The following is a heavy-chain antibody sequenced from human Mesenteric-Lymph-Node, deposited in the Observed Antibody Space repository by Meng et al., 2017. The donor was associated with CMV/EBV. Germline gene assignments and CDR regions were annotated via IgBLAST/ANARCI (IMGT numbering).Heavy chain of an antibody. CDR1: GYTFTGYY. CDR3: ARDAKSSWYRKAFDY. J-gene: IGHJ4*02. V-gene: IGHV1-2*02. D-gene: IGHD6-13*01. Sequence: ASVKVSCKASGYTFTGYYMHWVRQAPGQGLEWMGWINPNSGGTNYAQKFQGRVTMTRDTSISTAYMELSRLRSDDTAVYYCARDAKSSWYRKAFDYWGQGTLVTVSS. CDR2: INPNSGGT.